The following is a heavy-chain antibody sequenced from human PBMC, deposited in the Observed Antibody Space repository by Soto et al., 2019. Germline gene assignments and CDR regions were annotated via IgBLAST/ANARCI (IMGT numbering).Heavy chain of an antibody. Sequence: GGSLKLSCAASGFTFSSYWMSWVRQAPGKGLEWVANIKQDGSEKNYVDSVKGRFTISRDNAKNSLYLQMNSLRAEDTAVYYGARDRGVYSSSWYGEARRFDPWGQGTLVTVSS. J-gene: IGHJ5*02. CDR3: ARDRGVYSSSWYGEARRFDP. D-gene: IGHD6-13*01. CDR1: GFTFSSYW. CDR2: IKQDGSEK. V-gene: IGHV3-7*01.